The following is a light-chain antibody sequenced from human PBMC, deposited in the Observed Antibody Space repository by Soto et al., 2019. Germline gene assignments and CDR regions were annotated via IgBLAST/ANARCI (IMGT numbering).Light chain of an antibody. V-gene: IGKV3-15*01. CDR2: GAS. Sequence: ETVMTQSPATLSVSPGERATLSCWARQSVSSNLAWYRQKPGQAPRLLIYGASTRATGIPARFSGSGSGTEFTLTISSLQSEDVAVYYCQQYGDWPPETFGQGTKLEI. J-gene: IGKJ2*01. CDR3: QQYGDWPPET. CDR1: QSVSSN.